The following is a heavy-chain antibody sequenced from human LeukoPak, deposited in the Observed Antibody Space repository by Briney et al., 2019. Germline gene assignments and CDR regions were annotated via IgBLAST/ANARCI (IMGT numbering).Heavy chain of an antibody. CDR2: ISSDGSTT. J-gene: IGHJ4*02. CDR1: GFTFSSYW. V-gene: IGHV3-74*01. CDR3: ARGYGSSRGWY. Sequence: GGSLRLSCAASGFTFSSYWMHWVRQAPGKGLVWVSRISSDGSTTTYADSVKGRFTISRDNAKNTMYLQMNSLRAEDTAVYYCARGYGSSRGWYWGQGTLVTVSS. D-gene: IGHD6-6*01.